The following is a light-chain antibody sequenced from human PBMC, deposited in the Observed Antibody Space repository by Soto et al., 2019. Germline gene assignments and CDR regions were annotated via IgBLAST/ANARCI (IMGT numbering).Light chain of an antibody. CDR3: QQSYSNPPT. CDR2: TAS. Sequence: DIQMTQSPSSLSASVGDRVTITCRASESVITYLNWYRQKPGKAHNLLIHTASTLESGVPTRFSGSGSGTDFTLTISSLQAEDFGIYYCQQSYSNPPTFGGGTKGDIK. CDR1: ESVITY. J-gene: IGKJ4*01. V-gene: IGKV1-39*01.